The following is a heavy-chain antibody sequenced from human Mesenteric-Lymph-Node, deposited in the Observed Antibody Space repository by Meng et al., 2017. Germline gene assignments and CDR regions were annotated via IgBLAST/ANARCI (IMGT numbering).Heavy chain of an antibody. CDR1: GFTLSNAW. D-gene: IGHD3-10*01. V-gene: IGHV3-15*01. J-gene: IGHJ1*01. Sequence: GASLKISCAAAGFTLSNAWMSWVRQAPGKGLEWVGRIKRKTDGGTAEYAAPVKGRFAISREDSENTLSLQMNSLKSEDTAVYYCITAIRGPIDWGQGTLVTVSS. CDR2: IKRKTDGGTA. CDR3: ITAIRGPID.